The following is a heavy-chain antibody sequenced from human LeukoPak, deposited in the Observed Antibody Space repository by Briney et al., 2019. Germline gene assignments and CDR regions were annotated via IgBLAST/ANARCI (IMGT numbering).Heavy chain of an antibody. J-gene: IGHJ3*02. CDR1: GASISVSY. D-gene: IGHD3-16*02. CDR3: ARGPPDRADI. Sequence: SETLSLTCSVSGASISVSYWSWLRQPPGRGLEWIGYIYNSETTNYNTSLASRVTISLDTSKNQPSLRLTSVSAVDTAMYYCARGPPDRADIWGQGTMVSVSS. CDR2: IYNSETT. V-gene: IGHV4-59*01.